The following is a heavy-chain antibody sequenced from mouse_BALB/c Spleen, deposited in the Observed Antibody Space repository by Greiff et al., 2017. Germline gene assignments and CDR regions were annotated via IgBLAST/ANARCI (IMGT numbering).Heavy chain of an antibody. CDR1: GYTFTDYE. V-gene: IGHV1-15*01. CDR3: TRKGYAMDY. Sequence: QVQLKQPGAELVMPGASVKMSCKASGYTFTDYEMHWVKQTPVHGLEWIGAIDPETGGTAYNQKFKGKATLTADKSSSTAYMELRSLTSEDSAVYYCTRKGYAMDYWGQGTSVTVSS. J-gene: IGHJ4*01. CDR2: IDPETGGT.